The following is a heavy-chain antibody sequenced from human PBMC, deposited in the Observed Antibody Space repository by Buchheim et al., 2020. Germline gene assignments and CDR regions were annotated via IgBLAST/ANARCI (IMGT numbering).Heavy chain of an antibody. J-gene: IGHJ4*02. D-gene: IGHD4-17*01. V-gene: IGHV3-30*18. CDR3: AKDPPVDY. Sequence: QVQLVESGGGVVQPGRSLRLSCAASGFTFSSYGMLWVRQAPGKGLEWVAVISYDGSNKYYADSVKGRFTISRDNSKNTLYLQMNSLRAEDTAVYYCAKDPPVDYWGQGTL. CDR2: ISYDGSNK. CDR1: GFTFSSYG.